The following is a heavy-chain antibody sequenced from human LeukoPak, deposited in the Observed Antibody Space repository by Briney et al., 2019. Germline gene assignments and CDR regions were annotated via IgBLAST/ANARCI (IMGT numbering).Heavy chain of an antibody. CDR3: ARGRRSIAAEHNWFDP. CDR1: GYTFTSYD. D-gene: IGHD6-13*01. CDR2: MNPNSGNT. J-gene: IGHJ5*02. Sequence: GASVTVSFKASGYTFTSYDINWVRQAPGQGLEWMGWMNPNSGNTGYAQKFQGRVTMTRNTSISTAYMELSSLRSEDTAVYYCARGRRSIAAEHNWFDPWGQGTLVTVSS. V-gene: IGHV1-8*01.